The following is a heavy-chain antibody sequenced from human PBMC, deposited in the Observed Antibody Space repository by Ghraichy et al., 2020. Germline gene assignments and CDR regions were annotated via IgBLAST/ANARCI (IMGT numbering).Heavy chain of an antibody. V-gene: IGHV3-53*01. CDR3: ARDIAYYDFWSGYFHNYGMDV. D-gene: IGHD3-3*01. CDR1: GFTVSSNY. CDR2: IYSGGST. J-gene: IGHJ6*02. Sequence: LSLTCAASGFTVSSNYMSWVRQAPGKGLEWVSVIYSGGSTYYADSVKGRFTISRDNSKNTLYLQMNSLRAEDTAVYYCARDIAYYDFWSGYFHNYGMDVWGQGTTVTVSS.